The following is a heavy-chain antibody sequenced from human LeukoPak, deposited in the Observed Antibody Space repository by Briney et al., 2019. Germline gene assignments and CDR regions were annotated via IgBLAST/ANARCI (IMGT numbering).Heavy chain of an antibody. CDR2: ISFDGSDK. J-gene: IGHJ4*02. CDR3: ARDSQHQLRIRGDFDY. V-gene: IGHV3-30*04. D-gene: IGHD2-2*01. CDR1: GFTFSSYA. Sequence: GGSLRLSCAASGFTFSSYAMHWVRQAPGKGLEWVAVISFDGSDKYYADSVKGRFTISRDNSKNTLYVQMNSLRAEDTAVYYCARDSQHQLRIRGDFDYWGQGTLVTVSS.